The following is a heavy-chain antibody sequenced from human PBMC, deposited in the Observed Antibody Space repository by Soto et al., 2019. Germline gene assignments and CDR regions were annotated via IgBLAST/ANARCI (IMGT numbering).Heavy chain of an antibody. J-gene: IGHJ5*02. V-gene: IGHV3-21*01. CDR2: ISSNSAYI. D-gene: IGHD6-13*01. CDR1: GFTFRSFT. CDR3: TRDASRDSSARGSFDP. Sequence: GGYLRLSCAASGFTFRSFTMNWVRQAPGKGLEWVSTISSNSAYIYYTDALRGRFTISRDNAKNSLHLQMNSLRAEDTAVYYCTRDASRDSSARGSFDPSGPGTLVTVSS.